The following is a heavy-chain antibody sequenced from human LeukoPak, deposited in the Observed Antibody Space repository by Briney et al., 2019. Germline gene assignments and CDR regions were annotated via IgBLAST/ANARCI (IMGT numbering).Heavy chain of an antibody. CDR2: FDPEDDER. J-gene: IGHJ4*02. Sequence: ASVKVSCKVSGYTLSELSMHWVRQAPGKGLEWMGGFDPEDDERVYAQKFQGRVTMTEDTSTDTAYMELSSLRSEDTAIYYCATELRSGYFDYWGQGTLVTVTS. CDR3: ATELRSGYFDY. V-gene: IGHV1-24*01. D-gene: IGHD3-22*01. CDR1: GYTLSELS.